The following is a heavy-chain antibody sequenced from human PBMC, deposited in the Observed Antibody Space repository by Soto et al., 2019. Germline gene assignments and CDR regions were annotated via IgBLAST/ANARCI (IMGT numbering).Heavy chain of an antibody. D-gene: IGHD2-21*02. CDR3: ARDIGPCGGDCYIMGYYGMDV. V-gene: IGHV4-61*01. Sequence: PSETLSLTCTVSGGSVSSGSYYWSWIRQPPGKGLEWIGYIYYSGSTNYNPSLKSRVTISVDTSKNQFSLKLSSVTAADTAVYYCARDIGPCGGDCYIMGYYGMDVWGQGTTVTVSS. CDR1: GGSVSSGSYY. J-gene: IGHJ6*02. CDR2: IYYSGST.